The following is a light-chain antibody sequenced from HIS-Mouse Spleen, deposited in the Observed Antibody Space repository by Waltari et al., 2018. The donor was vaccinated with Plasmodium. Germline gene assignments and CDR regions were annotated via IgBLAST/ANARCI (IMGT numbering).Light chain of an antibody. J-gene: IGLJ3*02. CDR1: ALPKKY. CDR3: YSTDSSGNHRV. CDR2: EDS. V-gene: IGLV3-10*01. Sequence: SYELTQPPSVSVSPGQTARITCSGDALPKKYAYWYQQRSGQAPVLVIYEDSKRPSGIPGRFSCSSSGTMATLTISGAQVEAEADYYCYSTDSSGNHRVFGGGTKLTVL.